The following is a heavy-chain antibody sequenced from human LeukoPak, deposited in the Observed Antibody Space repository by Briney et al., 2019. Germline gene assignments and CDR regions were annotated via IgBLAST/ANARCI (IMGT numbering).Heavy chain of an antibody. CDR3: ARRPGYCSGGSCYWNGWFDP. J-gene: IGHJ5*02. CDR2: IYPGDSDT. CDR1: GYSFTSYW. V-gene: IGHV5-51*01. D-gene: IGHD2-15*01. Sequence: GESLKISCKGSGYSFTSYWIGWVRQMPGKGLEWMGIIYPGDSDTRYSPSFQGQVTISAEKSISTAYLQWSSLKASDTAMYYCARRPGYCSGGSCYWNGWFDPWGQGTLVTVSS.